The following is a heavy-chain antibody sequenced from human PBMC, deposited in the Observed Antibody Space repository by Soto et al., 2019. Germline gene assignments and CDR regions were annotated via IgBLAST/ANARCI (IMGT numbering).Heavy chain of an antibody. J-gene: IGHJ3*02. V-gene: IGHV3-7*01. D-gene: IGHD6-19*01. CDR1: GFTFSSYW. CDR2: IKQDGSEK. CDR3: AGRRLQWHVHPSLSGCFDI. Sequence: EVQLVESGGGLVQPGGSLRLSCAASGFTFSSYWMSWVRQAPGKGLEGVANIKQDGSEKYYVDSVKGRFTISRDNYNTSMDLQINRMRAENTVVYYGAGRRLQWHVHPSLSGCFDIWGQGKMVTVSS.